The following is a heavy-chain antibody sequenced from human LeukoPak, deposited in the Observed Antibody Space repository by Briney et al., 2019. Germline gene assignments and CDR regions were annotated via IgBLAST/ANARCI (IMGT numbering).Heavy chain of an antibody. CDR3: ARDYDILTGSPGDFGY. D-gene: IGHD3-9*01. CDR1: GYTLTELS. J-gene: IGHJ4*02. Sequence: GASVKVSCKVSGYTLTELSMHWVRQAPGKGLEWMGGFDPEGGETIYAQKFQGRVTMTEDTSTDTAYMELSSLRSEDTAVYYCARDYDILTGSPGDFGYWGQGTLVTVSS. CDR2: FDPEGGET. V-gene: IGHV1-24*01.